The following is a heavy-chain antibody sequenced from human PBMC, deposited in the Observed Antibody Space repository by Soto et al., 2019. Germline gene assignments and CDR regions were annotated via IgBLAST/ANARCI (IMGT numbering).Heavy chain of an antibody. CDR2: IYYSGST. V-gene: IGHV4-61*01. J-gene: IGHJ6*02. CDR3: ARGDGNPDYYYYGMDV. D-gene: IGHD2-15*01. Sequence: QVQLQESGPGLVKPSETLSLTCTVSGGSVSSGSYYWSWIRQPPGKGLEWIGYIYYSGSTNYNPSLKSRVTISVDTSKNQFSLKLSSVTAADTAVYYCARGDGNPDYYYYGMDVWGQGTTVTVSS. CDR1: GGSVSSGSYY.